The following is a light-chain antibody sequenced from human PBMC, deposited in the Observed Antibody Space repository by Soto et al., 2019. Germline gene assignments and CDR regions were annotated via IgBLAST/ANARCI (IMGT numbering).Light chain of an antibody. CDR2: EAS. V-gene: IGKV3-11*01. Sequence: PGDKATLSCMCRQSVRSHFVWYQQNPGQAPRLVFDEASNTATGIPARFSGSWSGTDFTLTISCLEPEDFAVYYCQQRSAWPITFGQGTRLEIK. CDR3: QQRSAWPIT. J-gene: IGKJ5*01. CDR1: QSVRSH.